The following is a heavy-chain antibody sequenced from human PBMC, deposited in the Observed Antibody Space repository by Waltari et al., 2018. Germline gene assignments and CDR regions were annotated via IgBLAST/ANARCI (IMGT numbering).Heavy chain of an antibody. V-gene: IGHV1-69*01. CDR1: VGTFSSYA. Sequence: QVQLVQSGAEVKKPVSSVKVSCKASVGTFSSYAISWVRQAPGQGLEWMGGIIPIFGTANYAQKFQGRVTITADESTSTAYMELSSLRSEDTAVYYCARQTGATEGLYYYYYGMDVWGQGTTVTVSS. CDR3: ARQTGATEGLYYYYYGMDV. CDR2: IIPIFGTA. D-gene: IGHD1-26*01. J-gene: IGHJ6*02.